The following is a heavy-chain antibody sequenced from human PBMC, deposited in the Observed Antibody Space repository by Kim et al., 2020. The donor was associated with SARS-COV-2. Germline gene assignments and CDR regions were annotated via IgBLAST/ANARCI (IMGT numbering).Heavy chain of an antibody. J-gene: IGHJ4*01. Sequence: SETLSLTCTVSGGSISSSCYYWGWIRQPPGKGLEWIGSIYYSGSTYYNPSLKSRVTISVDTSKNQFSLKLSSVTAADTAVYYCARIPEAKYGHGDAYYF. V-gene: IGHV4-39*01. CDR1: GGSISSSCYY. D-gene: IGHD3-10*01. CDR2: IYYSGST. CDR3: ARIPEAKYGHGDAYYF.